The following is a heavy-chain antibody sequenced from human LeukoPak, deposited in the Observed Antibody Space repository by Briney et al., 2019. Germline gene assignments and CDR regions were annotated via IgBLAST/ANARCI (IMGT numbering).Heavy chain of an antibody. Sequence: SETLSLTCTVSGGSISSGSYYWSWVRQLPGKGLEWIGRIYTSGSTNYNPSLKSRVTISVDTSKNQFSLKLSSVTAADTAVYYCARFTNWKYYFDYWGQGTLVTVSS. D-gene: IGHD1-20*01. CDR1: GGSISSGSYY. V-gene: IGHV4-61*02. CDR3: ARFTNWKYYFDY. CDR2: IYTSGST. J-gene: IGHJ4*02.